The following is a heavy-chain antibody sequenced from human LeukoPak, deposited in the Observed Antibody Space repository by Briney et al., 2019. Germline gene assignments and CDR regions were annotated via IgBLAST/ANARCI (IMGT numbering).Heavy chain of an antibody. V-gene: IGHV3-21*01. Sequence: PGGSLRLSCAASGFIFSNYAMSWVRQTPGKGLEWVSSISSSSSYIYYADSVKGRFTISRDNAKSSLYLQMNSLRAEDTAVYYCARDPPGIFMVRGVPRDDYWGQGTLVTVSS. CDR2: ISSSSSYI. CDR1: GFIFSNYA. J-gene: IGHJ4*02. CDR3: ARDPPGIFMVRGVPRDDY. D-gene: IGHD3-10*01.